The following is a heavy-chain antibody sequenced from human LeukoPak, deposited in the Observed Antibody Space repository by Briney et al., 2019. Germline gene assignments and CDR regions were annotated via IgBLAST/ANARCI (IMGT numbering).Heavy chain of an antibody. Sequence: PSETLSLTCAVYGGSFSGYYWSWIRQPPGKGLEWIGEINHSGSTNYNPSLKSRVTISVDTSKNQFSLKLSSVTAADTAVYYCARSPSADTAMVTARLLDYWGQGTLVTVSS. J-gene: IGHJ4*02. D-gene: IGHD5-18*01. CDR1: GGSFSGYY. CDR2: INHSGST. CDR3: ARSPSADTAMVTARLLDY. V-gene: IGHV4-34*01.